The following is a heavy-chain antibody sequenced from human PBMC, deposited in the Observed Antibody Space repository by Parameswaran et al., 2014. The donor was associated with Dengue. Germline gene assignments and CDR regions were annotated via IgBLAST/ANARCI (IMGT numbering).Heavy chain of an antibody. V-gene: IGHV3-15*01. CDR2: IKSKTDGGTT. J-gene: IGHJ6*02. Sequence: WIRQPPGKGLEWVGRIKSKTDGGTTDYAAPVKGRFTISRDDSKNTLYLQMNSLKTEDTAVYYCNVDTAMALHGMDVWGQGTTVTVSS. CDR3: NVDTAMALHGMDV. D-gene: IGHD5-18*01.